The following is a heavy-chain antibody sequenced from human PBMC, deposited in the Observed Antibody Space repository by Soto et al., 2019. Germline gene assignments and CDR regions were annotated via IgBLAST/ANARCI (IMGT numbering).Heavy chain of an antibody. CDR3: AHRSGFGELRY. J-gene: IGHJ4*02. CDR1: GCSLSTSVVG. CDR2: IYWDDNK. D-gene: IGHD3-10*01. V-gene: IGHV2-5*02. Sequence: QITLKESGPTLVRPTQTLTLTCTFSGCSLSTSVVGVGWIRQPPGKALEWLALIYWDDNKRYSPSLKSRLTITKDTSKNQVVLTMTNMDRVDTATYHCAHRSGFGELRYWGQGTLVTVSS.